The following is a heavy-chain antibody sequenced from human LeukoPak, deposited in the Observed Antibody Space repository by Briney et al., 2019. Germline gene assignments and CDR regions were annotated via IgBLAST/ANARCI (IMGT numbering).Heavy chain of an antibody. Sequence: SETLSLTCAVYGGSFSGYYWSWIRQPPGKGLEWIGEINHSGSTNYNPSLKSRVTISVDTSKNQFSLKLSSVTAADTAVYYCARGLKVTTLFEWYYYYYMDVWGKGTTVTVSS. CDR1: GGSFSGYY. D-gene: IGHD4-17*01. CDR3: ARGLKVTTLFEWYYYYYMDV. J-gene: IGHJ6*03. V-gene: IGHV4-34*01. CDR2: INHSGST.